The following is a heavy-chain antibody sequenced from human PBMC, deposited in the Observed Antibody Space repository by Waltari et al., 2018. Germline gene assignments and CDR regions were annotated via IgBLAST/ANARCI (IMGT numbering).Heavy chain of an antibody. CDR1: GGSISSSSYY. Sequence: QLQLQESGPGLVKPSETLSLTCTVSGGSISSSSYYWGWIRQPPGKGLEWIGSIYYSGSTYYNPSLKSRVTISVDTSKNQFSLKLSSVTAADTAVYYCARESRGTGTTVAEAFDIWGQGTMVTVSS. J-gene: IGHJ3*02. D-gene: IGHD1-1*01. CDR3: ARESRGTGTTVAEAFDI. V-gene: IGHV4-39*07. CDR2: IYYSGST.